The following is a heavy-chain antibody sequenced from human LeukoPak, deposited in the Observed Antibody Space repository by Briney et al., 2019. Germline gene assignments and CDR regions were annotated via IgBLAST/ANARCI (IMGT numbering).Heavy chain of an antibody. Sequence: GASVKVSCKASGYTFTSYGISWVRQAPGQGLEWMGWISAYNGYTNYAQKLQGRVTMTTDTSTSTAYMELRSLRSDDTAVYYCARDGRITIVRGSLYYYYGMDVWGQGTTVTVSS. V-gene: IGHV1-18*01. CDR2: ISAYNGYT. J-gene: IGHJ6*02. CDR1: GYTFTSYG. CDR3: ARDGRITIVRGSLYYYYGMDV. D-gene: IGHD3-10*01.